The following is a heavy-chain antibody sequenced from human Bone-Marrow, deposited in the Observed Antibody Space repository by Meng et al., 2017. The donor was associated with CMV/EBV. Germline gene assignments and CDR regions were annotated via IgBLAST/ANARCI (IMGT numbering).Heavy chain of an antibody. Sequence: SETLSLTCAVYGGSFSGYYWSWIRQPPGKGLEWIGEINHSGSTNYNPSLKSRVTISVDTSKNQFSRKLSSVTAADTAVYYCARGVTTYYFDYWGQGTLVTVSS. D-gene: IGHD4-17*01. CDR2: INHSGST. J-gene: IGHJ4*02. CDR3: ARGVTTYYFDY. CDR1: GGSFSGYY. V-gene: IGHV4-34*01.